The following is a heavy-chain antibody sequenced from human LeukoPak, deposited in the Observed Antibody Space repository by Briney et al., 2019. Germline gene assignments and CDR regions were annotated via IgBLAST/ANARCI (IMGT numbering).Heavy chain of an antibody. CDR1: GFTFSSYW. CDR3: ARDLDTYVVLTAYDVFDI. V-gene: IGHV3-7*01. CDR2: IKQDGSEK. Sequence: GGSLGLSCAASGFTFSSYWMSWVRQAPGKGLEWVANIKQDGSEKYYVDSVKGRFTISRDNAKNSLYLQMNSLRAEDTAVYYCARDLDTYVVLTAYDVFDIWGQGTKVTVSS. D-gene: IGHD2-21*02. J-gene: IGHJ3*02.